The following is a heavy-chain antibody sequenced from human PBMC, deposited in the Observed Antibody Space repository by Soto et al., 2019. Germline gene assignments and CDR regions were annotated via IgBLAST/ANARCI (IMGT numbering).Heavy chain of an antibody. CDR3: ATSNWFDP. Sequence: QLQLQDSGPGLVKPSETLSLTCTVSGGSISSSGYYWGWIRQPPGKGLAWIGTISYRGSTYYNPSLKSGVTMSVDASKAQCSVQLSSVTSADTAVYYWATSNWFDPWGQGTVLTVS. CDR2: ISYRGST. V-gene: IGHV4-39*01. CDR1: GGSISSSGYY. J-gene: IGHJ5*02.